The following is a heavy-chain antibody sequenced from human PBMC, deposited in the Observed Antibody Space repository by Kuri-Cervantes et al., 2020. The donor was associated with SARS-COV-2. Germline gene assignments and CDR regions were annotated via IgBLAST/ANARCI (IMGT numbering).Heavy chain of an antibody. V-gene: IGHV3-21*03. Sequence: GESLKISCAASGFTFSSYSMNWIRQAPGKGLEWVASIDSSSYYIYHADSVKGRLTISRDNAKTSLYLQMNSLKPEDTAVYYCAREEGGELGEAFDYWGQGALVTVSS. J-gene: IGHJ4*02. CDR1: GFTFSSYS. CDR3: AREEGGELGEAFDY. CDR2: IDSSSYYI. D-gene: IGHD7-27*01.